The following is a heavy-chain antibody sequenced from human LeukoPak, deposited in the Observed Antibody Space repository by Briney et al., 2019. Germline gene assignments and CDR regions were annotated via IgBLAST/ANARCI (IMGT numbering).Heavy chain of an antibody. V-gene: IGHV4-39*07. CDR2: IYYSGST. CDR1: GGSISSSSYY. Sequence: PSETLSLTCTVSGGSISSSSYYWGWIRQPPGKGLEWIGSIYYSGSTYYNPSLKSRVTISVDTSKNQFSLKLSSVTAADTAVYYCARGGGSSWFRAGDAFDIWGQGTMVTVSS. CDR3: ARGGGSSWFRAGDAFDI. D-gene: IGHD6-13*01. J-gene: IGHJ3*02.